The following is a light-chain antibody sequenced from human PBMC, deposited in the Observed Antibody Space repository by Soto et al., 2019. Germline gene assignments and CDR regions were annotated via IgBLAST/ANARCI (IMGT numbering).Light chain of an antibody. CDR1: SSDVGGYNY. V-gene: IGLV2-14*01. J-gene: IGLJ2*01. Sequence: QSVLTQPASVSGSPGQSITISCTGTSSDVGGYNYVSWYQQHPGKAPKLMIYDVSNRPSGVSNRFSGSKSANTASLTISGLQAEDEADYYCSSYTGSSTDVVFGGGTKLTVL. CDR3: SSYTGSSTDVV. CDR2: DVS.